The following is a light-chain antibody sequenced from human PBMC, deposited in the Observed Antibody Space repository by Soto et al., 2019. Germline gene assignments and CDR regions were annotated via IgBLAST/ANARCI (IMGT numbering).Light chain of an antibody. V-gene: IGLV2-8*01. CDR3: SSFAGNNNLV. CDR2: EVS. J-gene: IGLJ2*01. Sequence: QSALPKPPSPSGSPGQSVPTPCTGTSSNVGGYNYVSWYQQHPGKAPKLMISEVSKRPSGVPDRFSGSKSGNTASLTVSGLQAEDEADYYCSSFAGNNNLVFGGGTKLTVL. CDR1: SSNVGGYNY.